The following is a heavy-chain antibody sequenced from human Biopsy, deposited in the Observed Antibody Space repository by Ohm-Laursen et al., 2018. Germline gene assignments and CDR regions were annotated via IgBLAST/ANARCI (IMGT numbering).Heavy chain of an antibody. CDR3: AAYYYDSSGYFYAFHY. J-gene: IGHJ4*02. CDR1: VVSISSYF. CDR2: VSYSGNT. D-gene: IGHD3-22*01. Sequence: SETLSLTCAVSVVSISSYFWSWIRQPLGKGLEWIGYVSYSGNTKYNPSLKSRVIISADTSKNQFSLKLSSVTAADTAMYYCAAYYYDSSGYFYAFHYWGQGTLVTVSS. V-gene: IGHV4-59*08.